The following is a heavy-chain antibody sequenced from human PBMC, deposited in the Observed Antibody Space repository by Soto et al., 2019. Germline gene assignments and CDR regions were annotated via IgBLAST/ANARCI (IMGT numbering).Heavy chain of an antibody. CDR1: GGSVSSSNYS. Sequence: QLQLQESGSGLVKPSQTLSLTCTVSGGSVSSSNYSWSWIRQPPGKGLEWIGYIYHSGSTYYNPSLKSRVTISIDMSKNQFSLKLSSVTAADTAVYYCARGQRREDWFDPWGQGTLVTVSS. D-gene: IGHD1-26*01. CDR3: ARGQRREDWFDP. V-gene: IGHV4-30-2*01. CDR2: IYHSGST. J-gene: IGHJ5*02.